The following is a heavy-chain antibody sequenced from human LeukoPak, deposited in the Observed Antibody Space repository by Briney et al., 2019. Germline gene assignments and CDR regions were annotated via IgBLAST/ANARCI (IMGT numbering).Heavy chain of an antibody. J-gene: IGHJ4*02. D-gene: IGHD2-15*01. CDR1: GFTFSSYG. CDR3: ARDPRGYCSGGSCYSGYFDY. CDR2: IWYDGSNK. Sequence: GSLRLYCAASGFTFSSYGMHWVRQAPGKGLEWVAVIWYDGSNKYYADSVKGRFTISRDNSKNTLYLQMNSLRAEDTAVYYCARDPRGYCSGGSCYSGYFDYWGQGTLVTVSS. V-gene: IGHV3-33*01.